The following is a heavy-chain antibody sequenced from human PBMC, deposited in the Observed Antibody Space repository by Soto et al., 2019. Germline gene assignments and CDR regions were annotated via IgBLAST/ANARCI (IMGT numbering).Heavy chain of an antibody. CDR2: ISGSGGST. V-gene: IGHV3-23*01. D-gene: IGHD4-4*01. J-gene: IGHJ6*03. CDR3: AKAHGTTVTNPPYYMDV. Sequence: VPPTPRKGLEWVSAISGSGGSTYYADSVKGRFTISRDNSKNTLYLQMNSLRAEDTAVYYCAKAHGTTVTNPPYYMDVWGKGTTVTVSS.